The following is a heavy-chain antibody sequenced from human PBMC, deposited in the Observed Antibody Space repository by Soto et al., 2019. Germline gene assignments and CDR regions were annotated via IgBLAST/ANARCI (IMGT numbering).Heavy chain of an antibody. Sequence: TLSLTCAVSGGSLSSGGYSWSWIRQPPGKGLEWIGYIYHSGSPHYNPSLKRRVTISEDGSKHQFSRKLGSVPAADRAVYYWAGGEVEHPPWFNPWAEETQVTVSS. D-gene: IGHD3-16*01. CDR3: AGGEVEHPPWFNP. CDR2: IYHSGSP. V-gene: IGHV4-30-2*01. J-gene: IGHJ5*02. CDR1: GGSLSSGGYS.